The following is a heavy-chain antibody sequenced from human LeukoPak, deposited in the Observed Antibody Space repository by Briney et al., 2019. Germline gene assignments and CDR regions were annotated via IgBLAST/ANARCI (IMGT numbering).Heavy chain of an antibody. V-gene: IGHV3-23*01. CDR2: ISSSGRNT. D-gene: IGHD4-17*01. J-gene: IGHJ4*02. Sequence: GGSLRLSCAASGFIFSSYAMSWVRQAPGKGLEWVSAISSSGRNTYYADSVKGRFTISRDNAQKSLYLQMDNLRDEDTAVYYCASKLYGDLLGYWGQGALVTVSS. CDR3: ASKLYGDLLGY. CDR1: GFIFSSYA.